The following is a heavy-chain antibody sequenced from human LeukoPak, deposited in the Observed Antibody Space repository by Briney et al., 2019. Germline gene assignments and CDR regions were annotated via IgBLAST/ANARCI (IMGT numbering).Heavy chain of an antibody. Sequence: PSETLSLTCAVYGGSFSGYYWSWIRQPPGKGLEWIGEINHSGSTNYNPSLKSRVTISVDTSKNQFSLKLSSVTAADTAVYYCARVTYYYDSSGYYPDAFDIWGQGTMVTVSS. CDR2: INHSGST. V-gene: IGHV4-34*01. D-gene: IGHD3-22*01. CDR3: ARVTYYYDSSGYYPDAFDI. CDR1: GGSFSGYY. J-gene: IGHJ3*02.